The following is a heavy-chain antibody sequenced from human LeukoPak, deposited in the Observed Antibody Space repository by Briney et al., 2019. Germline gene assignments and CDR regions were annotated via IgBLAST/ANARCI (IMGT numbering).Heavy chain of an antibody. D-gene: IGHD6-13*01. CDR1: GGSFSGYY. V-gene: IGHV4-34*01. CDR3: AREGIPPDWFDT. CDR2: INHSGST. J-gene: IGHJ5*02. Sequence: SETLSLTCAVYGGSFSGYYWSWIRQPPGKGLEWIGEINHSGSTNYNPSLKSRVTISVETSKNEFSLKLSSLTPEDTAVYYCAREGIPPDWFDTWGQGTLVTVAS.